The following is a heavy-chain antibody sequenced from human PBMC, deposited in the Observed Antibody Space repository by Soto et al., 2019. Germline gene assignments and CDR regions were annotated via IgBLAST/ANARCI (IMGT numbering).Heavy chain of an antibody. CDR2: IYYSGST. V-gene: IGHV4-59*08. J-gene: IGHJ4*02. CDR3: ARRYSSGFDY. Sequence: SETLSLTCTVAGGSINSYYWSWIRQPPGKGLEWIGYIYYSGSTKYNPSLKSRVTISVDTSKNQFSLNLSSVTAADTAVYYCARRYSSGFDYWGQGTLVTVSS. D-gene: IGHD6-19*01. CDR1: GGSINSYY.